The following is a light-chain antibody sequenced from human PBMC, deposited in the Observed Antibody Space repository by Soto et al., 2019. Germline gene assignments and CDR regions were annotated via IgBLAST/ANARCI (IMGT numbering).Light chain of an antibody. CDR2: DAS. J-gene: IGKJ2*01. V-gene: IGKV1-5*01. CDR3: QQYNTYPYT. CDR1: QSISRW. Sequence: DIHMTQSPSTLSASVGDIVTITCRASQSISRWVAWYQQKPGKAPNLLIYDASNLESGVPPRFSGSGSGTEFTLTISSLQPEDFATYYCQQYNTYPYTFGQGTKLEIK.